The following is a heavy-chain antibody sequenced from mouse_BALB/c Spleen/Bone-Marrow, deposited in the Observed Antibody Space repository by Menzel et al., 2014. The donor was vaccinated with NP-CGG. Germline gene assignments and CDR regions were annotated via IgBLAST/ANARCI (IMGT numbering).Heavy chain of an antibody. Sequence: VQLQQSGAELARPGASVKLSCKASGYTFTDYYINWVKQRTGQGLEWIGEIYPGSGNTYYNEKFKGKATLTADKSSSTASMQLSSMTSEDSAAYFCARGVYYGNYRDYWGQGTTLTVSS. V-gene: IGHV1-77*01. D-gene: IGHD2-1*01. CDR3: ARGVYYGNYRDY. CDR2: IYPGSGNT. CDR1: GYTFTDYY. J-gene: IGHJ2*01.